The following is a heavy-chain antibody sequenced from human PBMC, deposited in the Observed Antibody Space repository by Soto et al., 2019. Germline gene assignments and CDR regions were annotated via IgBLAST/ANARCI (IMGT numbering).Heavy chain of an antibody. J-gene: IGHJ2*01. Sequence: QVVLVQSGAEVKKPGDSVKVSCKSSGYKFTNYYIHWVRQAPGQGPEWMGWVNPKRGDAIYAQKFQGWVTMTRDMATTTAYLEVNSLKPDDTAVYFCARDPGLPGQDWYFDLWGRGTLVTVSS. CDR3: ARDPGLPGQDWYFDL. V-gene: IGHV1-2*04. CDR1: GYKFTNYY. CDR2: VNPKRGDA.